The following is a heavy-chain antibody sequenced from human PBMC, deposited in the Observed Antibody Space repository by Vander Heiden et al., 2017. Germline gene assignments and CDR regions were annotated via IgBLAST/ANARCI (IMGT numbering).Heavy chain of an antibody. J-gene: IGHJ4*02. CDR3: ARGRMAVGLDY. CDR1: GSTFRSHS. CDR2: ISSSSSYI. Sequence: EVQLVAPGGGLVKPGGSVRLSCAASGSTFRSHSMNWVRPLPGKGLEWVSSISSSSSYIYCADSVKGRFTISRDNAKNSLYLQMNSLRAEDTAVYYCARGRMAVGLDYWGQGTLVTVSS. V-gene: IGHV3-21*01. D-gene: IGHD6-19*01.